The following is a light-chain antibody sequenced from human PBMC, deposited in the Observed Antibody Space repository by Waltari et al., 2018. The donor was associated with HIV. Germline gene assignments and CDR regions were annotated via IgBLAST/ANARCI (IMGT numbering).Light chain of an antibody. Sequence: EIVLTQSPGPLSLSPGERATLSCRASQGVTSTYLAWYQQKPGQAPRLLMYDASSRATGTPDRFSGSGSGTDFTLTISRLEPGDFAVYYCQQYGISPYTFGQGTKLEI. CDR2: DAS. V-gene: IGKV3-20*01. CDR1: QGVTSTY. J-gene: IGKJ2*01. CDR3: QQYGISPYT.